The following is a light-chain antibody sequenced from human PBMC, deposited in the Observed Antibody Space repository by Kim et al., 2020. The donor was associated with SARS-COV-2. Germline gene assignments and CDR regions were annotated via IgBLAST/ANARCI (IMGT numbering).Light chain of an antibody. CDR1: KLGDKY. Sequence: SYELTQPPSVSVSPGQTASITCSGDKLGDKYACWYQQKSGQSPVLVIYQDTKRPSGIPERFSGSNSGNTVTLTISGTQAMDEADYYCQAWDSNTGVFGGGTQLTFL. J-gene: IGLJ2*01. V-gene: IGLV3-1*01. CDR2: QDT. CDR3: QAWDSNTGV.